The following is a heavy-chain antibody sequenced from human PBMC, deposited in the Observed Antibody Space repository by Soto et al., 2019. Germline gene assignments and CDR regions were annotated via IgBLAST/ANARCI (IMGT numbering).Heavy chain of an antibody. D-gene: IGHD3-22*01. CDR1: GYTFTGYY. J-gene: IGHJ6*02. V-gene: IGHV1-2*04. CDR2: INHNSGGT. CDR3: ARGAYYYDSSGYPRRMVGEGYYGMDV. Sequence: QVQLVQSGAEVKKPGASVKVSCKASGYTFTGYYMHWVRQAPGQGLEWMGWINHNSGGTNYAQKFQGWVNMTRDTSISTASMELSRLRSDDTAVYYCARGAYYYDSSGYPRRMVGEGYYGMDVWGQGTTVTVSS.